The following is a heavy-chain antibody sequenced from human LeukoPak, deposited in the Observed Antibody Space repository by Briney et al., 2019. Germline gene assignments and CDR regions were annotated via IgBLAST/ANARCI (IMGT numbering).Heavy chain of an antibody. J-gene: IGHJ4*02. CDR2: IYHSGST. CDR1: GGSISSGGYS. Sequence: SQTLSLTCAVSGGSISSGGYSWSWIRQPPGKGLEWIGYIYHSGSTYYNPSLKSRVTMSVDTSKNQFSLKLSSVTAADTAVYYCAGLGGSGSYFLAYWGQGTLVTVSS. D-gene: IGHD3-10*01. CDR3: AGLGGSGSYFLAY. V-gene: IGHV4-30-2*01.